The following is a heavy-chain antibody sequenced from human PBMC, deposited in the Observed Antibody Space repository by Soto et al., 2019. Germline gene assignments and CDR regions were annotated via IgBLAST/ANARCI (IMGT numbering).Heavy chain of an antibody. CDR1: GGSISSGDYY. CDR2: IYYRGST. J-gene: IGHJ5*02. Sequence: QVQLQESGPGLVKPSQTLSLTCTVSGGSISSGDYYWSWIRQPPGKGLEWIGYIYYRGSTYYNPSLTSRVTISGDTSKTQFSLKLSSVTAADSAVYYCAREGWRGYYTTGFDPWGQGTLVTVSS. V-gene: IGHV4-30-4*01. CDR3: AREGWRGYYTTGFDP. D-gene: IGHD3-3*01.